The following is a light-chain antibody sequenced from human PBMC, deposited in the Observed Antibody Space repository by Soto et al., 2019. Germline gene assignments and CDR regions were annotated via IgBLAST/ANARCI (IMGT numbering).Light chain of an antibody. V-gene: IGLV2-14*03. CDR3: RSFTSNRIYV. J-gene: IGLJ1*01. CDR2: GVT. CDR1: HNDIGTYDY. Sequence: QSALTQPTSVSWSPGQSITISCTGNHNDIGTYDYVSWYQQHPGRAPRLLIHGVTTRPSGISGRFSASKSGLTASLTISGLQPEDEADYYCRSFTSNRIYVFGPGTKVTVL.